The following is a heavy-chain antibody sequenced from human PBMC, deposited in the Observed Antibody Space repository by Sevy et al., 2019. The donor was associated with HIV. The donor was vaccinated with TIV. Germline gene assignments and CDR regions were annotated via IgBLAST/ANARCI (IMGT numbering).Heavy chain of an antibody. CDR1: GGTFSSYA. D-gene: IGHD6-6*01. CDR2: FIPIFGTA. CDR3: ARDHNRIFVQLDSYSYYYMDV. J-gene: IGHJ6*03. Sequence: ASVKVSCKASGGTFSSYAISWVRQAPGQGLEWMGGFIPIFGTANYAQKFQGSVTITADESTSTASMELSSLRSEDTAVYYCARDHNRIFVQLDSYSYYYMDVWGKGTTVTVSS. V-gene: IGHV1-69*13.